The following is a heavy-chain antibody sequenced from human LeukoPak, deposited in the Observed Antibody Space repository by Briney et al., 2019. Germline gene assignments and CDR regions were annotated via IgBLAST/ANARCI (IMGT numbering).Heavy chain of an antibody. D-gene: IGHD5-18*01. CDR2: IKQDGSEK. Sequence: GGSLRLSCAASGFTFSSYWMSWVRRAPGKGLEWVANIKQDGSEKYYVDSVKGRFTISRDNAKNSPYLQMNSLRAEDTAVYYCAREGVDTAWGVIKDFDYWGQGTLVTVSS. J-gene: IGHJ4*02. CDR3: AREGVDTAWGVIKDFDY. CDR1: GFTFSSYW. V-gene: IGHV3-7*01.